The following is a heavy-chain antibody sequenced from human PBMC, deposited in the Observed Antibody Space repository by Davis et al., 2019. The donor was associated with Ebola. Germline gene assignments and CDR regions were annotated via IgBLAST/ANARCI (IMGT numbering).Heavy chain of an antibody. J-gene: IGHJ2*01. D-gene: IGHD2/OR15-2a*01. CDR1: GFTFTSYT. V-gene: IGHV3-21*01. Sequence: GESLKISCAASGFTFTSYTMYWVRQAPGKGLEWVSSVNSPSNYIYYADSVKGRFTISRDSSKNTVYLLMNSLRAEDTAVYYCARDADTTTLYWYFDLWGRGTLVTVSS. CDR2: VNSPSNYI. CDR3: ARDADTTTLYWYFDL.